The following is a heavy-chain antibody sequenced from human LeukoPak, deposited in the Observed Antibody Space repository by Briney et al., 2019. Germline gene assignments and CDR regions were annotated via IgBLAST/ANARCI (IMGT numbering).Heavy chain of an antibody. J-gene: IGHJ6*03. Sequence: SETLSLTCTVSGGSISSYYWSWIRQPAGKGLEWIGRIYTSGSTNYNPSLKSRVTMSVDTSKNQFSLKLSSVTAADTAVYYCARSVATTYAGYYYYYMDVWGKGTTVTVSS. CDR2: IYTSGST. D-gene: IGHD5-12*01. CDR1: GGSISSYY. V-gene: IGHV4-4*07. CDR3: ARSVATTYAGYYYYYMDV.